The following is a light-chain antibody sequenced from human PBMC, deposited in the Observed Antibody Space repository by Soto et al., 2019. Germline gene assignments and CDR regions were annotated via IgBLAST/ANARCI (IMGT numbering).Light chain of an antibody. V-gene: IGKV3-20*01. J-gene: IGKJ1*01. Sequence: EILLTQSPGSLSLSPGDRATLSCRASQSFSSTFFAWYQQKPGQAPRLLIYGASSRATGIPDRFSGSGSGTDFTLTISRLEPEDFAVYYCQQYPSSVTFGQGTKVEIK. CDR3: QQYPSSVT. CDR2: GAS. CDR1: QSFSSTF.